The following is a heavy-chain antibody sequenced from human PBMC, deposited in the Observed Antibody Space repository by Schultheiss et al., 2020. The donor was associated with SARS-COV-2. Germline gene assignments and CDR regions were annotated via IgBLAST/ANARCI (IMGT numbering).Heavy chain of an antibody. CDR1: GGSVSSGSYY. CDR2: INHSGST. J-gene: IGHJ5*02. V-gene: IGHV4-61*01. Sequence: SQTLSLTCTVSGGSVSSGSYYWTWIRQPPGKGLEWIGEINHSGSTNYNPSLKSRVTISVDKSKNQFSLKLSSVTAADTAVYYCARVLLRDYWFGGGWWFDPWGQGTLVTVSS. CDR3: ARVLLRDYWFGGGWWFDP. D-gene: IGHD3-10*01.